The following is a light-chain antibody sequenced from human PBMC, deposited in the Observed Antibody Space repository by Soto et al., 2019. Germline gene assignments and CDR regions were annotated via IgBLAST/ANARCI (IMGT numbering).Light chain of an antibody. CDR2: HAS. CDR3: LQSYSTPPT. V-gene: IGKV1-39*01. J-gene: IGKJ1*01. Sequence: DIQMTQSPSSLSASVGDRVTITCQASQDISNYLNWYQQKQGKAPNLLIYHASSLQRGLPXRFSGSASGTDFTLTISTLQPEDFATYYCLQSYSTPPTFGQGPKVAIK. CDR1: QDISNY.